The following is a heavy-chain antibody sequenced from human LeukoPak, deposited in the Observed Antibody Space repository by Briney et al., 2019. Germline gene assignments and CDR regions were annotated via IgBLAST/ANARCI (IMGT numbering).Heavy chain of an antibody. D-gene: IGHD6-13*01. V-gene: IGHV4-34*01. CDR1: GGSFSGYY. CDR3: ARDRSFHGIAAAGTVTDY. J-gene: IGHJ4*02. CDR2: INHSGST. Sequence: PSETLSLTCAVYGGSFSGYYWSWIRQPPGKGLEWIGEINHSGSTNYNPSLKSRVTISVDTSKNQFSLKLSSVTAADTAVYYCARDRSFHGIAAAGTVTDYWGQGTLVTVSS.